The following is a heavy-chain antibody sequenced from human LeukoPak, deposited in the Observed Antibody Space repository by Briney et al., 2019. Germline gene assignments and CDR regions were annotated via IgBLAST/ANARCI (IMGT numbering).Heavy chain of an antibody. CDR2: ISSSSSTI. D-gene: IGHD6-13*01. J-gene: IGHJ4*02. CDR3: AKRIAAAGKHLFDY. CDR1: GFTFSSYS. V-gene: IGHV3-48*01. Sequence: GGSLRLSCAASGFTFSSYSMNWVRQAPGKGLEWVSYISSSSSTIYYADSVQGRFTISRDNAKNSLYLQMNSLRAEDTAVYYCAKRIAAAGKHLFDYWGQGTLVTVSS.